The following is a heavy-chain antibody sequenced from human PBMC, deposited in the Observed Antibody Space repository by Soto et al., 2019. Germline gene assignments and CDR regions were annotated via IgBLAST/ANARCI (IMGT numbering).Heavy chain of an antibody. V-gene: IGHV1-69*13. CDR3: AINYSADSSWSPSDAFDI. J-gene: IGHJ3*02. D-gene: IGHD6-13*01. CDR2: IIPIFGTA. CDR1: AGTFSRYA. Sequence: SVKVCCKAPAGTFSRYAISLVRQAPGQGLEWMGGIIPIFGTANYAQKFQGRVTITADESTSTAYMELRSLRSEDTAVYYCAINYSADSSWSPSDAFDIWGQGTMVTVSS.